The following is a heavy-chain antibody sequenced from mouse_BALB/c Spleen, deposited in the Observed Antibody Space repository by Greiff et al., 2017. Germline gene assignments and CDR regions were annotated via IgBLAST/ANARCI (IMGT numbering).Heavy chain of an antibody. D-gene: IGHD1-1*01. CDR3: ARDPHYYGSSPFAY. Sequence: EVKLQESGPGLVKPSQSLSLTCSVTGYSITSGYYWNWIRQFPGNKLEWMGYISYDGSNNYNPSLKNRISITRDTSKNQFFLKLNSVTTEDTATYYCARDPHYYGSSPFAYWGQGTLVTVSA. J-gene: IGHJ3*01. CDR1: GYSITSGYY. CDR2: ISYDGSN. V-gene: IGHV3-6*02.